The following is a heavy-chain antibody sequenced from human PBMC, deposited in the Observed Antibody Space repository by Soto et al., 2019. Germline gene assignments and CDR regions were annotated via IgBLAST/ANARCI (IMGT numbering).Heavy chain of an antibody. D-gene: IGHD3-9*01. Sequence: GASVKVSCKASGYTFTSYGISWVRQAPGQGLEWMGWISANNGNTNYAQKFQGRVTMTTDKSTSTAYMELSSLRSEDTAVYYCARGFLTQYYYYYYGMDVWGQGTTVTVSS. J-gene: IGHJ6*02. V-gene: IGHV1-18*01. CDR3: ARGFLTQYYYYYYGMDV. CDR2: ISANNGNT. CDR1: GYTFTSYG.